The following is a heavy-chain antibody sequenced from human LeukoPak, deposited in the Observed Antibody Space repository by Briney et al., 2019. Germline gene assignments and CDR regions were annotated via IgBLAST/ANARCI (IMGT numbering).Heavy chain of an antibody. J-gene: IGHJ4*02. CDR2: ISWNSGSI. V-gene: IGHV3-9*01. CDR3: AKEMYSSGWYNFDY. Sequence: GGSLRLSCAASGFTFDDYAMHWVRQAPGKGLEWVSGISWNSGSIGYADSVKGRFTISRDNAKNSLYLQMNSLRAEDTALYYCAKEMYSSGWYNFDYWGQGTLVTVSS. D-gene: IGHD6-19*01. CDR1: GFTFDDYA.